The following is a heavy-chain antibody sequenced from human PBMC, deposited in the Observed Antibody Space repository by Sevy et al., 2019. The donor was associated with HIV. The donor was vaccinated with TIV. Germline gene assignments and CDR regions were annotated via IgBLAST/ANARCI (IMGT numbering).Heavy chain of an antibody. CDR1: GFTFSSYW. J-gene: IGHJ5*02. CDR3: AREQVLRYFDWWFDP. Sequence: GGSLRLSCAASGFTFSSYWMSWVRQAPGKGLEWVANIKQDGSEKYYVDSVKGRFTSSRDNAKNSLYLQMNSLRAEDTAVYYCAREQVLRYFDWWFDPWGQGTLVTVSS. CDR2: IKQDGSEK. D-gene: IGHD3-9*01. V-gene: IGHV3-7*01.